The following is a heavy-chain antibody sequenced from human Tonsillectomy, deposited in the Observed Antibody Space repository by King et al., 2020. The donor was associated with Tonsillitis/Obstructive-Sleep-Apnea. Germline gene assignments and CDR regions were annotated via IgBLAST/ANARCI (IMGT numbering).Heavy chain of an antibody. CDR3: VRSRGSYSHDTFDI. D-gene: IGHD1-26*01. V-gene: IGHV3-74*01. CDR1: GFTFSSYW. Sequence: DVQLVESGGGLVQPGGSLRLSCAASGFTFSSYWMHWVRQAPGKGLVWVSRINSDGSSISYADSVKGRFTISRDNAKNTLYLQMNSLRAEDTAVYDCVRSRGSYSHDTFDIWGQGTMVTVSS. J-gene: IGHJ3*02. CDR2: INSDGSSI.